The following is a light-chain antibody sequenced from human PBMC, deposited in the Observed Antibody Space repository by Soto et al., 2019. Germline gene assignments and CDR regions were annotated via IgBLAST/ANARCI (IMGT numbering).Light chain of an antibody. J-gene: IGLJ3*02. V-gene: IGLV1-47*02. CDR2: SND. CDR3: ATWDDTLSGPV. CDR1: TSNIGHNY. Sequence: QSVLTQPPSASGTPGQRVTISCSGTTSNIGHNYVYWYQQLPGTAPKLLIYSNDQRPSGVPDRFSGSKSGTSASLAISGLRSEDEADYYCATWDDTLSGPVFGGGTKLTVL.